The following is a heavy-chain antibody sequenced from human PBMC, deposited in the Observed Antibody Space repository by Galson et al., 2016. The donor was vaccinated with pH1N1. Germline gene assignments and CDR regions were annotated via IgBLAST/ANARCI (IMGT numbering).Heavy chain of an antibody. CDR2: INPNTGVT. V-gene: IGHV1-2*04. CDR3: ARVRYSGSPSWFDP. J-gene: IGHJ5*02. D-gene: IGHD1-26*01. CDR1: GYTFTAYY. Sequence: SVKVSCKASGYTFTAYYIHWVRQAPGQGLEWMGCINPNTGVTKYAQKFQGWVTMTRDTSTSTANMELNRLRSNDTAVYYCARVRYSGSPSWFDPWGQGTLVTVSS.